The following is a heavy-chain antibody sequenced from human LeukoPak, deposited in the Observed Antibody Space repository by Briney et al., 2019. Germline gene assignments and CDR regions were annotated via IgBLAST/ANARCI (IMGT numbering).Heavy chain of an antibody. D-gene: IGHD3-10*01. V-gene: IGHV3-15*01. CDR1: GFTFSNAW. Sequence: GGSLRLSCAASGFTFSNAWMSWVRQAPGKGLEWVDRIKSKTDGGTTDYAAPVKGRFTISRDDSKNTLYLQMNSLKTEDTAVYYCTTDRGNFQHWGQGTLVTVSS. CDR3: TTDRGNFQH. CDR2: IKSKTDGGTT. J-gene: IGHJ1*01.